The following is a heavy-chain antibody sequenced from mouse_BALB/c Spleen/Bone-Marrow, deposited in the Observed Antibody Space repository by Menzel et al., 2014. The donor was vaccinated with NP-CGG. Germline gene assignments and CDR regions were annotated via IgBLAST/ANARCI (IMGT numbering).Heavy chain of an antibody. D-gene: IGHD2-3*01. J-gene: IGHJ3*01. CDR2: IRLKSNNYAT. CDR1: GFTFXNYW. V-gene: IGHV6-6*02. CDR3: TSMRRRGFAY. Sequence: EVQGVESGGGLVQPGGSMKLSCVASGFTFXNYWMNWVRQSPEKGLEWVAEIRLKSNNYATHYAESVKGRFTISRDDSKSSVYLQMNNLRAEDTGIYYCTSMRRRGFAYWGQGTLVTVSA.